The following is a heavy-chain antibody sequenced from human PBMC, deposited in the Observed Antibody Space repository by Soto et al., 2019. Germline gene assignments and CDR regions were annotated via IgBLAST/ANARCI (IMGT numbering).Heavy chain of an antibody. Sequence: PGGSLRLSCAASGFTFSNFAMNWVRQAPGKGLEWVSAISGSGGSTYYADSVKGRFTISRDNSKNTLYLQMNSLRAEDTAVYYCAKVITMIVVVRDAFDIWGQGTMVTVSS. J-gene: IGHJ3*02. CDR2: ISGSGGST. CDR1: GFTFSNFA. V-gene: IGHV3-23*01. CDR3: AKVITMIVVVRDAFDI. D-gene: IGHD3-22*01.